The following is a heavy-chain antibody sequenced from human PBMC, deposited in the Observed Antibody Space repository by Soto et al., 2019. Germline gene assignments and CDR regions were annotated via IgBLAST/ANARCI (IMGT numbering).Heavy chain of an antibody. CDR3: ARVRSSGDRSFDY. CDR2: IYYSGST. V-gene: IGHV4-31*03. D-gene: IGHD4-17*01. CDR1: GGSISSGGYY. J-gene: IGHJ4*02. Sequence: QVQLQESGPGLVKPSQTLSLTCTVSGGSISSGGYYWSWIRQHPGKGLEWIGYIYYSGSTYYNPSLKSRVTISVDTFKNQFALELSSVTAADRAVYYCARVRSSGDRSFDYWGQGSMVIVFS.